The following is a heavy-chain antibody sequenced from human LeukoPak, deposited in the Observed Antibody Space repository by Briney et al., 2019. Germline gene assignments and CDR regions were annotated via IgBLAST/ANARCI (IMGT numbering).Heavy chain of an antibody. V-gene: IGHV3-74*01. CDR1: GLPFGNNG. CDR2: INNDGSDT. Sequence: GGPLKLSCAPLGLPFGNNGMTGVAKAPGKGLVWVARINNDGSDTSHADSVEGRFTISRDNAKDTLYLQMNSLRVEDTAVYYCARNNWGIDYWGQGTLVAVSS. J-gene: IGHJ4*02. D-gene: IGHD7-27*01. CDR3: ARNNWGIDY.